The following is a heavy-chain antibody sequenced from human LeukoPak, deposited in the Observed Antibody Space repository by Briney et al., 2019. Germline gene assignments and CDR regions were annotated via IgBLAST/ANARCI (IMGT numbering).Heavy chain of an antibody. CDR3: ATGSLYQPLLYPLPAY. D-gene: IGHD2-2*02. J-gene: IGHJ4*02. CDR1: GYILNELS. CDR2: FDPEDGET. V-gene: IGHV1-24*01. Sequence: GASVKVSCMVSGYILNELSMHWVRQAPGKGLEWMGGFDPEDGETIYAQKFQGRVSMTEDTSTDTAYIELSSLRSEGTAVYYCATGSLYQPLLYPLPAYWGQGTLVTVSS.